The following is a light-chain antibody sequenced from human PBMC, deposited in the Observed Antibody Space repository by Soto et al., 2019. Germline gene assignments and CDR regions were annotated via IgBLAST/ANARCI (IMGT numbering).Light chain of an antibody. Sequence: DIQMTQSPSSLSASVGDRVTITCRASQSISSYLNWYQQKPGKAPKLLIYAASSLQSGVPSRFSGSGAATDFTLTISSLQPEDFATYYCQQSYSTPWTFGQGTKVELQ. CDR2: AAS. CDR1: QSISSY. J-gene: IGKJ1*01. CDR3: QQSYSTPWT. V-gene: IGKV1-39*01.